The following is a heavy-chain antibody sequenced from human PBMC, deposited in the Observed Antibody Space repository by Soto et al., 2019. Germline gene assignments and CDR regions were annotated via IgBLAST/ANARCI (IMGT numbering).Heavy chain of an antibody. Sequence: SVKVSCKASRGTFSSYAISWVRQAPGQGLEWMGGIIPIFGTANYAQKFQGRVTITADESTSTAYMELSSLRSEDTAVYYCARECYYDSSGYFDYWGQGTLVTVSS. CDR3: ARECYYDSSGYFDY. CDR1: RGTFSSYA. J-gene: IGHJ4*02. CDR2: IIPIFGTA. V-gene: IGHV1-69*13. D-gene: IGHD3-22*01.